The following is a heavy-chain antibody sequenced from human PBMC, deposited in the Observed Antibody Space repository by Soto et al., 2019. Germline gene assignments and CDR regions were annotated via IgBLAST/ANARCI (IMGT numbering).Heavy chain of an antibody. V-gene: IGHV4-30-2*01. CDR2: IYHSGST. Sequence: SETLSLTCAVSGGSIISGGYSWSWIRQPPGKGLEWIGYIYHSGSTYYNPSLKSRVTISVDRSKNQFSLKLSSVTAADTAVYYCARDTSRRYDYYYYYGMDVWGQGTTVT. J-gene: IGHJ6*01. CDR3: ARDTSRRYDYYYYYGMDV. CDR1: GGSIISGGYS. D-gene: IGHD5-12*01.